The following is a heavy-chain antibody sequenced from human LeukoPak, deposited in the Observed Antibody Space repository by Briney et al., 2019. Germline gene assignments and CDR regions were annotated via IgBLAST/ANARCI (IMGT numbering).Heavy chain of an antibody. CDR1: GGSFSSGAYY. V-gene: IGHV4-31*03. CDR3: ARDSGYDSRGFYYGGFDP. CDR2: IHHSGSP. J-gene: IGHJ5*02. Sequence: PSETLSLTCSVSGGSFSSGAYYWSWIRQLPGKGLEWIGYIHHSGSPYYNPSLKSRVSISGDTSKNQFSLTLSSVTVADTAVYYCARDSGYDSRGFYYGGFDPCGQGILVTVSS. D-gene: IGHD3-22*01.